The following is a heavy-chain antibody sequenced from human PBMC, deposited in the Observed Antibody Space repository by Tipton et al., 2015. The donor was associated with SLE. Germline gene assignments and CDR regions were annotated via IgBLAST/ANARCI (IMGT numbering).Heavy chain of an antibody. D-gene: IGHD4/OR15-4a*01. CDR3: ASGKQDVYGGSFAF. V-gene: IGHV3-7*01. J-gene: IGHJ4*02. CDR1: GLLFRTYW. CDR2: INPDASEK. Sequence: SLRLSCADSGLLFRTYWMSWVRLAPGKGLEWVANINPDASEKYYADSVSGRFVISRDNANNSVYLQMNSLRAEDSGLYYCASGKQDVYGGSFAFWGRGARVTVSP.